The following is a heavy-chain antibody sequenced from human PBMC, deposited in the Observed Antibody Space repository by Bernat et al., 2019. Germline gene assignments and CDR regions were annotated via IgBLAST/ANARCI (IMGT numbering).Heavy chain of an antibody. CDR3: ATRPGLSYYDSSGYPISGFDY. CDR1: GYTLTELS. D-gene: IGHD3-22*01. J-gene: IGHJ4*02. CDR2: FDPEDGET. V-gene: IGHV1-24*01. Sequence: QVQLVQSGAEVKKPGASVKVSCKVSGYTLTELSMHWVRQAPGKGLEWMGGFDPEDGETIYAQKFQGRVTMTEDTSTDTAYMELSSLRSEDTAVYYCATRPGLSYYDSSGYPISGFDYWGQGTLVTVSS.